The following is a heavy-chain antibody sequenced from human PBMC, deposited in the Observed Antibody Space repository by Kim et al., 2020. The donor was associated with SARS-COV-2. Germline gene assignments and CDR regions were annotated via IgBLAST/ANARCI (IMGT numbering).Heavy chain of an antibody. D-gene: IGHD1-26*01. Sequence: GGSLRLSCAASGFTFSSYAMTWVRQAPGKGLEWVSGLSGSGRSTFYADSVKGRFTISRDNSAETLYLQMNSLGAEDTAVYYCAKGRGDVGASVACGPWA. V-gene: IGHV3-23*01. CDR1: GFTFSSYA. J-gene: IGHJ5*02. CDR2: LSGSGRST. CDR3: AKGRGDVGASVACGP.